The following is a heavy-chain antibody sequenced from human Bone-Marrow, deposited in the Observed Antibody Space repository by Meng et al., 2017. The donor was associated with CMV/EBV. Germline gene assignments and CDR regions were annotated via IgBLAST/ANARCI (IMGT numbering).Heavy chain of an antibody. CDR1: GDTSNKLGA. D-gene: IGHD5-12*01. CDR2: ISPMFGTS. CDR3: ASGTEFTDIVATKFDY. V-gene: IGHV1-69*05. J-gene: IGHJ4*01. Sequence: SAKLSCKASGDTSNKLGAINWVRQAPGQGLEWMGGISPMFGTSVYAQKFQGRVTITRDASTTTRYMDLSGLRFEDTAIYCCASGTEFTDIVATKFDYWGQGTRVTVSS.